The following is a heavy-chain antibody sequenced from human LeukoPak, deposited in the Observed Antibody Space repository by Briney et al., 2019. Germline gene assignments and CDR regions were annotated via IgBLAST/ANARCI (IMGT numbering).Heavy chain of an antibody. CDR3: ARDAQWLVPEGYYYYMDV. CDR2: ISSSSSQI. CDR1: GLSLSSYC. D-gene: IGHD6-19*01. J-gene: IGHJ6*03. Sequence: GGSLRLSCAVSGLSLSSYCMKWVRQAAGKGRERVASISSSSSQIFYADSVKGRFTTANDNAQKSLYLKMTSPAAEDTAVYYCARDAQWLVPEGYYYYMDVWGKGITVTVAS. V-gene: IGHV3-21*01.